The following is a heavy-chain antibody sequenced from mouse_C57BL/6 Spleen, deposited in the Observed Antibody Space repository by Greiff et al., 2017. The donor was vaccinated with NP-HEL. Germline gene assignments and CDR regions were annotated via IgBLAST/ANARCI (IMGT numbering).Heavy chain of an antibody. Sequence: VQLQQSGAELVRPGASVKLSCKASGYTFTDYYINWVKQRPGQGLEWIARIYPGSGNTYYNEKFKGKATLTAEKSSSTAYMQLSSLTSEDSAVYFCARDYSIFDYWGQGTTLTVSS. CDR3: ARDYSIFDY. D-gene: IGHD2-5*01. V-gene: IGHV1-76*01. CDR2: IYPGSGNT. J-gene: IGHJ2*01. CDR1: GYTFTDYY.